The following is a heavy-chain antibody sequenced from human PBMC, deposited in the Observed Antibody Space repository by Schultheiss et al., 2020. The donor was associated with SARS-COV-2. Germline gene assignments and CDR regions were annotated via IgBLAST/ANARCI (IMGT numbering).Heavy chain of an antibody. Sequence: SETLSLTCTVSGGSISSGDYYWSWIRQPPGKGLEWIGSIYYSGSTYYNPSLKSRVTISVDTSKNQFSLKLSSVTAADTAVYYCARQNVLRYFDWLLKGGWFDPWGQGTLVTVSS. J-gene: IGHJ5*02. CDR3: ARQNVLRYFDWLLKGGWFDP. CDR2: IYYSGST. D-gene: IGHD3-9*01. CDR1: GGSISSGDYY. V-gene: IGHV4-39*01.